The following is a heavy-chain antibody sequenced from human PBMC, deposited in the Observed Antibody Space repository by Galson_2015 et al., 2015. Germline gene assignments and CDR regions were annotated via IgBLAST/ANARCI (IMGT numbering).Heavy chain of an antibody. J-gene: IGHJ4*02. CDR2: ISAGGTTT. D-gene: IGHD2-15*01. V-gene: IGHV3-23*01. CDR3: ARAKGGYSSPSRLYFDY. Sequence: SLRLSCAASGFTFNNCAMDWVRQAPGKGLEWVSVISAGGTTTAYADSVKGRFTISRDSSKNTLYLQMNSLRAEDTAVYYCARAKGGYSSPSRLYFDYWGQGILVTVSS. CDR1: GFTFNNCA.